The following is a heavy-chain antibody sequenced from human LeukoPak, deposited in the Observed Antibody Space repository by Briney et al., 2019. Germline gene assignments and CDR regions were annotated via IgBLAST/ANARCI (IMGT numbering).Heavy chain of an antibody. CDR1: GFTFSSYS. Sequence: GFLRLSCAASGFTFSSYSMNWVRQAPGKGLEWVSSISSSSSYIYYADSVKGRFTISRDNAKNSLYLQMNSLRAEDTAVYYCASGEAGSSMNYYMDVWGKGTTVTVSS. CDR2: ISSSSSYI. J-gene: IGHJ6*03. V-gene: IGHV3-21*01. D-gene: IGHD6-6*01. CDR3: ASGEAGSSMNYYMDV.